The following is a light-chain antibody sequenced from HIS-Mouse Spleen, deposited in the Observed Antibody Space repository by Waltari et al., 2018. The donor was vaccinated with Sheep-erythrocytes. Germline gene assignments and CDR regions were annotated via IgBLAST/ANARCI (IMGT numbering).Light chain of an antibody. J-gene: IGKJ4*01. CDR3: QQSYSTPPT. CDR2: AAS. Sequence: DSQMTQSPSSLSASVGDRDTITCQASQSISSYLNWYQQKPGTTPKLLIYAASSLQSGVPSRFSGSGSGTDFTLTISSLQPEDFATYYCQQSYSTPPTFGGGTKVEIK. CDR1: QSISSY. V-gene: IGKV1-39*01.